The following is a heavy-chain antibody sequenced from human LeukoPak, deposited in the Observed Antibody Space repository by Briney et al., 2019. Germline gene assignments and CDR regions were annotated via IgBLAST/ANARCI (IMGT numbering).Heavy chain of an antibody. CDR2: ISSSGATI. CDR1: GFTFNNYE. Sequence: PGGSLRLSCVASGFTFNNYEMNWVRQAPGKGLEWVSYISSSGATIYYADSVKGRFTISRDNAKNSLYLQMNSLRAEDTAVYYCARDDKRGYSYGWKYWGQGTLVTVSS. D-gene: IGHD5-18*01. J-gene: IGHJ4*02. V-gene: IGHV3-48*03. CDR3: ARDDKRGYSYGWKY.